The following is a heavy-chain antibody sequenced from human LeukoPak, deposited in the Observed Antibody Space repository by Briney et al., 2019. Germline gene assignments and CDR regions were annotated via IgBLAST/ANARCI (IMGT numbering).Heavy chain of an antibody. V-gene: IGHV4-34*01. Sequence: SETLSLTCAVYGGSFSGYYWSWIRQPPGKGLEWIGEINHSGSTNYNPSLKSRVTISVDTSKNQFSLKLSSVTAADTAVYYCARGWTGGYCSSTSCRNYYYYYGMDVWGQGTTVTVSS. D-gene: IGHD2-2*01. CDR2: INHSGST. CDR1: GGSFSGYY. J-gene: IGHJ6*02. CDR3: ARGWTGGYCSSTSCRNYYYYYGMDV.